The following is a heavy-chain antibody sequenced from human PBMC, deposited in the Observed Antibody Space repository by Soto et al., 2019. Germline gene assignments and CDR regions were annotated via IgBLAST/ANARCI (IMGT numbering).Heavy chain of an antibody. D-gene: IGHD3-10*02. V-gene: IGHV3-33*01. CDR1: GFSFRSFG. J-gene: IGHJ4*02. CDR2: IWYDGSNI. Sequence: VQLVESGGGVVQPGRSLRLSCAASGFSFRSFGMHWVRQAPGKGLEWVAVIWYDGSNINYEDSVKGRFTISRDNSQNPMHLQKTRLRVEDQALYFWVRLYGGGRFDAFDYWGQGTRVNVSS. CDR3: VRLYGGGRFDAFDY.